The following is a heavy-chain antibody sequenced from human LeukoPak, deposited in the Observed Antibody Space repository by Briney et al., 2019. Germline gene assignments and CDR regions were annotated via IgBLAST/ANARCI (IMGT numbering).Heavy chain of an antibody. CDR3: ARDATYDSSGFAGG. CDR2: ISSSGSTI. Sequence: GGSLRLSCAASGFTFSDYYMRWIRQAPGKGLEWVSYISSSGSTIYYADSVKGRFTISRDNAKNSLYLQMNSLRAEDTAVYYCARDATYDSSGFAGGWGQGTLVTVSS. V-gene: IGHV3-11*01. D-gene: IGHD3-22*01. CDR1: GFTFSDYY. J-gene: IGHJ4*02.